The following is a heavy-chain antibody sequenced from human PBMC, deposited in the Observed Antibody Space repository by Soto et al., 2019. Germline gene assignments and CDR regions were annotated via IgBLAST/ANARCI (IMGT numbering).Heavy chain of an antibody. CDR2: INPSGGST. V-gene: IGHV1-46*01. J-gene: IGHJ4*02. CDR3: ARGVRVYRAYFPCY. Sequence: QVQLVQSGAEVKKPGASVKLSCKAAGYTFTDFYMHWVRQAPGQGLEWMGRINPSGGSTSYAQKFQGRVPMTRATYTSTVYKELGSLRSEDTAVYYWARGVRVYRAYFPCYWGKGVLVTVSS. D-gene: IGHD5-12*01. CDR1: GYTFTDFY.